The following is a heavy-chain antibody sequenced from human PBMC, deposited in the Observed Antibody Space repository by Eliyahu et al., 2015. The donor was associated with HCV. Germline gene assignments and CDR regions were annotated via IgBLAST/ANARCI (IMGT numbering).Heavy chain of an antibody. J-gene: IGHJ4*02. V-gene: IGHV4-4*02. CDR3: ARDPFEFSNSRGGENYFDS. CDR2: XYQSGST. Sequence: QVHLQESGPGLVKPSGTLSLXCXVSGXXXXSSNWWSWVRQPPGKGLEWIGEXYQSGSTKYNPSLKSRVTISVDKSKNHFSLELRSVTAADTAIYYCARDPFEFSNSRGGENYFDSWGQGTLVTVSS. D-gene: IGHD6-6*01. CDR1: GXXXXSSNW.